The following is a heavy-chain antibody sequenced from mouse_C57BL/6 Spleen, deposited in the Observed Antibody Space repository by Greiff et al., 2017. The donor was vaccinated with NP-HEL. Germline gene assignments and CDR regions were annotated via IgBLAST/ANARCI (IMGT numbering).Heavy chain of an antibody. Sequence: VQLQQSGAELAKPGASVKLSCKASGYTFTSYWMHWVKQRPGQGLEWIGYINPSSGYTKYNQKFKDKATLTADKSSSTAYMQMSRLTYEDSADYCCTRSSDGYYPYWGQGTLVTVSA. D-gene: IGHD2-3*01. V-gene: IGHV1-7*01. CDR3: TRSSDGYYPY. CDR2: INPSSGYT. CDR1: GYTFTSYW. J-gene: IGHJ3*01.